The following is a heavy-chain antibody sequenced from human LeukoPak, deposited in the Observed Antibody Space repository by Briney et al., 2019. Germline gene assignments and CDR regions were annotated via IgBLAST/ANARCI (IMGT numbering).Heavy chain of an antibody. CDR2: ISWNSGSI. J-gene: IGHJ4*02. V-gene: IGHV3-9*01. D-gene: IGHD3-3*01. CDR1: GFTFDDYA. CDR3: ARDLGLSVFGVVTPYYFDY. Sequence: GGSLRLSCAASGFTFDDYAMHWVRQAPGKGLEWVSGISWNSGSIGYADSVKGRFTISRDNAKNTLYLQMNSLRAEDTAVYYCARDLGLSVFGVVTPYYFDYWGQGTLVTVSS.